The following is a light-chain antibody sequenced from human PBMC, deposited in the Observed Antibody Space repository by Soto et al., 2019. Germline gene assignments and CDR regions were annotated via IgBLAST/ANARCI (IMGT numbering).Light chain of an antibody. J-gene: IGLJ1*01. Sequence: QPVLTQPPSVSGTPGQRVTISCSGSSSNIGSSYVYWYQQLPGTAPKLLIYGNSNRPSGVPDRFSGSKSGTSASLAITGLQAEDEADYYCQSYDTSLSGVFGTGTKLTVL. CDR1: SSNIGSSY. V-gene: IGLV1-40*01. CDR2: GNS. CDR3: QSYDTSLSGV.